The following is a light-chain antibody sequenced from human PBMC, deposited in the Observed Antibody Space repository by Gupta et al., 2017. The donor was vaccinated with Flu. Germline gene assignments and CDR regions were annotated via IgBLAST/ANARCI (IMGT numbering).Light chain of an antibody. Sequence: QSALTQPPSVSGSPGPSVTISCTGTSGDIGTYNRVSWYQQPPGTAPKLMIYEVSSRPSGVPDRFSASKSSNTASLTISGLQGEDEADYYCTSYTSSYTYVFGTGTKVTVL. J-gene: IGLJ1*01. CDR2: EVS. V-gene: IGLV2-18*02. CDR3: TSYTSSYTYV. CDR1: SGDIGTYNR.